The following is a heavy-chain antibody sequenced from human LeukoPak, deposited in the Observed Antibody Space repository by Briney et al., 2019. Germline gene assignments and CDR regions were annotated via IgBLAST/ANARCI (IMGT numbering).Heavy chain of an antibody. CDR1: GGSISSYY. J-gene: IGHJ4*02. D-gene: IGHD3-22*01. CDR3: ARDAYDSSGYSFDY. Sequence: PSETLSLTCTVSGGSISSYYWSWIRQPPGKGLEWIGNIFYSGSTYYSPSLKSRVTISLDTSRNQISLKLSSVTAADTAVYYCARDAYDSSGYSFDYWGQGTLVTVSS. V-gene: IGHV4-59*12. CDR2: IFYSGST.